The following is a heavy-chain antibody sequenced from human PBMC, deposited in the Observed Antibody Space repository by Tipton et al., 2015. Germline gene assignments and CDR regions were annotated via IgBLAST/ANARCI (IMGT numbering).Heavy chain of an antibody. CDR1: GGSLSGYY. D-gene: IGHD4-23*01. J-gene: IGHJ6*02. CDR2: INHSGST. CDR3: ARDEGPAGVNRYYYYSGMDV. V-gene: IGHV4-34*01. Sequence: TLSLTCAVYGGSLSGYYWSWIRQPPGKGLEWIGEINHSGSTNYNPSLKSRVTISVDTSKNQFSLKVSSVTAADTAVYYCARDEGPAGVNRYYYYSGMDVWGQGTTVTVSS.